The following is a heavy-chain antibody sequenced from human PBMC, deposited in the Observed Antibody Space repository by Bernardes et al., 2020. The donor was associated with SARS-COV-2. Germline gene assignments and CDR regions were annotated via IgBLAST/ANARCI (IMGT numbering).Heavy chain of an antibody. Sequence: SETLSLTCTVSGGNVRNYYWSWIRQPPGKGLEWLGQINQWGNTNYNPSLKGRLTISIDTSENKFSLRVNSVSAADTAMYFCATNSTSQRPFDVWGPGTLGFVSS. J-gene: IGHJ3*01. CDR1: GGNVRNYY. CDR2: INQWGNT. CDR3: ATNSTSQRPFDV. V-gene: IGHV4-34*08. D-gene: IGHD6-6*01.